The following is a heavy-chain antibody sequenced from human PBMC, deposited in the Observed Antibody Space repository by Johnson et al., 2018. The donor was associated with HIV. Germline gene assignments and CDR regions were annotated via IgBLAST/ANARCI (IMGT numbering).Heavy chain of an antibody. CDR1: GFTFSSYG. Sequence: QVQLVESGGGVVQPGGSLRLSCVAYGFTFSSYGMHWVRQAPGKGLEWVAFIRYDGSNKYYADSVKGRLTISRDNSKNTLYLQMNSLRAEDTAVYYCAKGERYYNFWSGYHDAFHIWGQGTMVTVSS. CDR2: IRYDGSNK. J-gene: IGHJ3*02. CDR3: AKGERYYNFWSGYHDAFHI. V-gene: IGHV3-30*02. D-gene: IGHD3-3*01.